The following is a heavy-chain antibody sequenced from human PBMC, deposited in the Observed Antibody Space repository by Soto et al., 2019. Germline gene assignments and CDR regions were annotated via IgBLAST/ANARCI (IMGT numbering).Heavy chain of an antibody. CDR3: ARGESQLWSKVKYAFDI. Sequence: ETLSLTCTVAGGAISSYYWSWIRQPAGKGLEWIGRIYTSGSTNYNPSLKSRVTMSVDTSKNQFSLKLSSVTAADTAVYYCARGESQLWSKVKYAFDIWGQGTMVTVSS. CDR2: IYTSGST. D-gene: IGHD5-18*01. CDR1: GGAISSYY. V-gene: IGHV4-4*07. J-gene: IGHJ3*02.